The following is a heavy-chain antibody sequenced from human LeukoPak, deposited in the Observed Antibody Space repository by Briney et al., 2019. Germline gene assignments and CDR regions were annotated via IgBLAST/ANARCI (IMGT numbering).Heavy chain of an antibody. J-gene: IGHJ6*02. D-gene: IGHD3-22*01. CDR2: ISSSGSTI. CDR1: GFTFSSYE. Sequence: GGSLRLSCAASGFTFSSYEMNWVRQAPGKGLEWVSYISSSGSTIYYADSVKGRFTISRDNAKNSLYLQMNSLRAEDTAVYYCAGMIVVGTHSYYYGMDVWGQGTTVTVSS. V-gene: IGHV3-48*03. CDR3: AGMIVVGTHSYYYGMDV.